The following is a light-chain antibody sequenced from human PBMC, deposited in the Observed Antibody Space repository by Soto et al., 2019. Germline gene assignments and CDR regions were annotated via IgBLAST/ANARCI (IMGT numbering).Light chain of an antibody. CDR3: QQYGSSPIT. Sequence: EIVLTQSPGTLSLSPGERATLSCRASQSVSSSFLAWYQQRPGQAPRLIIYAASSRATGIPDRFSGSGSGTDFTLTISRLEPEDFAVYYCQQYGSSPITFGQGTRLEIK. V-gene: IGKV3-20*01. CDR1: QSVSSSF. CDR2: AAS. J-gene: IGKJ5*01.